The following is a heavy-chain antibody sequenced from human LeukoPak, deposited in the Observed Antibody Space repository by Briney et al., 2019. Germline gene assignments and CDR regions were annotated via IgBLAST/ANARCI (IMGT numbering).Heavy chain of an antibody. CDR3: ARVYCSGGACYSLNY. Sequence: PSQTLSLTCTVSGGSISSGAYYWSWIRQPPGKGLEWIGYIYYSGTTYYNPSLKSRVTISVDTSKNQFSLKLSSVTATDTAAYDCARVYCSGGACYSLNYWGQGTLVTVSS. J-gene: IGHJ4*02. V-gene: IGHV4-30-4*08. CDR1: GGSISSGAYY. D-gene: IGHD2-15*01. CDR2: IYYSGTT.